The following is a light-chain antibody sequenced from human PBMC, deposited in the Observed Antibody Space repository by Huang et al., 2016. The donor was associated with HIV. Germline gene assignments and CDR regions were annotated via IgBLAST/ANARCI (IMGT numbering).Light chain of an antibody. CDR3: QQRTKWPPVIT. Sequence: EIVLTQSPATLSLSPGDRATLSCRASQSVCVYLALYTQKPGQAPRHLIFEASNRATGMPDSFSGSGSGTDFTLSIDSLQPVDCAIYDCQQRTKWPPVITFGGGTRVEIK. V-gene: IGKV3-11*01. J-gene: IGKJ4*01. CDR2: EAS. CDR1: QSVCVY.